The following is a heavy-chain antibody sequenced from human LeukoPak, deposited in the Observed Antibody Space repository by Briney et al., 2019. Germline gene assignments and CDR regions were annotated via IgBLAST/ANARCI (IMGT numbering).Heavy chain of an antibody. CDR3: ARGQVVPGTYGMDV. CDR1: GYTVTSYD. CDR2: MNPNSGNT. V-gene: IGHV1-8*01. J-gene: IGHJ6*02. Sequence: ASVKVSCKASGYTVTSYDINWVRQATGQGLEWMGWMNPNSGNTGYAQKFQGRVTMTRNTSISTAYMELSSLRSEATAVYYCARGQVVPGTYGMDVWGQGTTVTVSS. D-gene: IGHD3-22*01.